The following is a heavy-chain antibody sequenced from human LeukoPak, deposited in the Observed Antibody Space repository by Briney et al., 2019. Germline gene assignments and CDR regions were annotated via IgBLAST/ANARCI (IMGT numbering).Heavy chain of an antibody. J-gene: IGHJ4*02. CDR1: GGSISSYY. CDR3: ARVRAKYDSSGYYYLRFFDS. Sequence: SETLSLTCTVSGGSISSYYWSWIRQPPGKGLEWIGYIYYSGSTNYNPSLKSRVTISVDTSKNQFSLKLSSVTAADMAVYYCARVRAKYDSSGYYYLRFFDSWGQGTLVTVSS. CDR2: IYYSGST. D-gene: IGHD3-22*01. V-gene: IGHV4-59*01.